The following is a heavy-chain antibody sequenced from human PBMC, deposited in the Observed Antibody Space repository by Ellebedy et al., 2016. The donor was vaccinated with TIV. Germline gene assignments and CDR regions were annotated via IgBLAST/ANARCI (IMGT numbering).Heavy chain of an antibody. CDR2: INQDGSQK. D-gene: IGHD4-17*01. Sequence: GGSLRLSCAASGFSFVSYWMTWVRQAPGKGLEWLANINQDGSQKYYVDSARGRFTISRDNAKNSVFLQMKSLRAEDSALYYCATDGSYGDYRSPTHAFEMWGQGTMVTVSS. CDR3: ATDGSYGDYRSPTHAFEM. CDR1: GFSFVSYW. V-gene: IGHV3-7*01. J-gene: IGHJ3*02.